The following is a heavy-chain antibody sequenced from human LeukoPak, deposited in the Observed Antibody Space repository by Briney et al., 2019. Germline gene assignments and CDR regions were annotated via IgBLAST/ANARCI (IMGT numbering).Heavy chain of an antibody. D-gene: IGHD2-15*01. V-gene: IGHV1-2*02. J-gene: IGHJ4*02. CDR2: INPNSGDT. CDR3: ARDQYGSGGNCYPYFFY. CDR1: AYTFTGYY. Sequence: AAVKVSCKASAYTFTGYYIHWVRQPPGQGLERMGSINPNSGDTNYAQKFQGRVTMTTDTSISTTYMELSRLRSDDTAVYYCARDQYGSGGNCYPYFFYWGQGTLVTVSS.